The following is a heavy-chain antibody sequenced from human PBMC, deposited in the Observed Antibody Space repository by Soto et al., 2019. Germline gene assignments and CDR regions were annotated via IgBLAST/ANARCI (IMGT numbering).Heavy chain of an antibody. J-gene: IGHJ3*02. D-gene: IGHD3-3*01. CDR1: GFTFSDYY. CDR3: ARNIPYFWSGSRLPHDAFDI. V-gene: IGHV3-11*01. CDR2: ISSSGSTI. Sequence: GGSLRLSCAASGFTFSDYYMSWIRQAPGKGLEWVSYISSSGSTIYYADSVKGRFTISRDNAKNSLYLQMNSLRAEDTAVYYCARNIPYFWSGSRLPHDAFDIWGQGTMVTVSS.